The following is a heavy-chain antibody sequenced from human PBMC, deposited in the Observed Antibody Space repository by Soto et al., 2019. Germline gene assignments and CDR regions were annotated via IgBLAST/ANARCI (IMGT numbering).Heavy chain of an antibody. CDR2: INSDGSIT. CDR3: AIRASYYDSSGYFAY. D-gene: IGHD3-22*01. V-gene: IGHV3-74*01. Sequence: EVQLVESGGGLVQPGGSLRLSCAASGFTFSSYWMHWVRQAPGKGLVWVSRINSDGSITSYADSVKGRFTISRDNAKNTLYLQMNSRRAEDTAVYYCAIRASYYDSSGYFAYWGQGTLVTVSS. J-gene: IGHJ4*02. CDR1: GFTFSSYW.